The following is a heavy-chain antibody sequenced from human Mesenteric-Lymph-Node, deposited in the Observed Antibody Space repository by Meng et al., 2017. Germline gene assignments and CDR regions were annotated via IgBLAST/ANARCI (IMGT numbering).Heavy chain of an antibody. CDR2: INHSGST. Sequence: SETLSLTCAVYGGSFSGYYWSWIRQPPGKGLEWIGEINHSGSTNYNPSLKSRVTISVDTSKNQFSLKLSSVTAADTAVYYCARDYYGSGSYYKVVWFDYWGQGTLVTVSS. CDR1: GGSFSGYY. CDR3: ARDYYGSGSYYKVVWFDY. D-gene: IGHD3-10*01. J-gene: IGHJ4*02. V-gene: IGHV4-34*01.